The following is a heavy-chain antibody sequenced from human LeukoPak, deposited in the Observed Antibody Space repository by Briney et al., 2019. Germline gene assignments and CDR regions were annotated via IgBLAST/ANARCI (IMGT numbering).Heavy chain of an antibody. V-gene: IGHV3-9*01. D-gene: IGHD2-2*01. CDR2: ISWNSGSI. CDR1: GFTFDDYA. CDR3: AKSPREGYCSSTSCPKYFQH. Sequence: GGSPRLSCAASGFTFDDYAMHWVRQAPGKGLEWVSGISWNSGSIGYADSVKGRFTISRDNAKNSLYLQMNSLRAEDTALYYCAKSPREGYCSSTSCPKYFQHWGQGTLVTVSS. J-gene: IGHJ1*01.